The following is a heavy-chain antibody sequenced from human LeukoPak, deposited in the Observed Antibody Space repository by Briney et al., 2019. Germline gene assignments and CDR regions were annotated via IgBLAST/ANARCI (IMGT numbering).Heavy chain of an antibody. D-gene: IGHD4-23*01. CDR1: GFTFSDYY. J-gene: IGHJ4*02. CDR3: ARDRGVAVTGFDY. Sequence: GGSLRLSCAASGFTFSDYYMSWIRQAPGKGLEWVSYISSSGSTIYHADSVKGRFTISRDNAKNSLYLQMNCLRAEDTAVYYCARDRGVAVTGFDYWGQGTLVTVSS. V-gene: IGHV3-11*01. CDR2: ISSSGSTI.